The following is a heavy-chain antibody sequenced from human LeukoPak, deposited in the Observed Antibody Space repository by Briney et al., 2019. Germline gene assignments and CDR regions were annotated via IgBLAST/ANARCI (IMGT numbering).Heavy chain of an antibody. Sequence: KPSETLSLTCAVYGGSFSGYYWSWIRQPPGKGLEWIGEINHSGSTNYNPSLKSRVTISVDTSKNQFSLKLSSVTAADTAVYYCARGLRRIAAAGFAAFDIWGQGTMVTVSS. CDR3: ARGLRRIAAAGFAAFDI. D-gene: IGHD6-13*01. CDR1: GGSFSGYY. CDR2: INHSGST. V-gene: IGHV4-34*01. J-gene: IGHJ3*02.